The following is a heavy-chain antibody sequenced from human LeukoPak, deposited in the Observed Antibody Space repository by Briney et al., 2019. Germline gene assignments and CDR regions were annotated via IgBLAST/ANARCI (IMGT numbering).Heavy chain of an antibody. CDR2: ISGSGGST. CDR1: GFTFSIYA. CDR3: AKDVSSGYYSRFDY. V-gene: IGHV3-23*01. D-gene: IGHD3-22*01. J-gene: IGHJ4*02. Sequence: GGSLRLSCAASGFTFSIYAMTWVRQVPGKGLEWVSGISGSGGSTYHADSVKGRFTISRDNSKNTLYLQMNSLRAEDTAIYYCAKDVSSGYYSRFDYWGQGTLVTVSS.